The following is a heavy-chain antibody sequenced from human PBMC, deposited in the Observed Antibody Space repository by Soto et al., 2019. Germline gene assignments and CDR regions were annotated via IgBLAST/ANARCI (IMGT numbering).Heavy chain of an antibody. CDR1: GYTFTSYD. V-gene: IGHV1-8*01. CDR3: VTKQKATYTGMDA. D-gene: IGHD5-18*01. J-gene: IGHJ6*02. CDR2: MNPNRGNT. Sequence: ASVKVSCKASGYTFTSYDSNWVRQATGQGREWMGRMNPNRGNTGYAQKFQGRVSITRDTSATIAYKELTRLTPPDTAGYYCVTKQKATYTGMDAWGQGTTVTVSS.